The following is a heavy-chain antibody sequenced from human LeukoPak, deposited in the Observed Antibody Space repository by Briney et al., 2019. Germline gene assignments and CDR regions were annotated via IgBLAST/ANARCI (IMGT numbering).Heavy chain of an antibody. V-gene: IGHV4-34*01. CDR3: ARLGYSSSWYEGSLFCFDY. CDR2: INHSGST. CDR1: GGSFSGYY. J-gene: IGHJ4*02. D-gene: IGHD6-13*01. Sequence: SETLSLTCAVYGGSFSGYYWSWIRQPPGKGLEWIGEINHSGSTNYNPSLKSRVTISVDTSKNQFSLKLSSVTAADTAVYYCARLGYSSSWYEGSLFCFDYWGQGTLVTVSS.